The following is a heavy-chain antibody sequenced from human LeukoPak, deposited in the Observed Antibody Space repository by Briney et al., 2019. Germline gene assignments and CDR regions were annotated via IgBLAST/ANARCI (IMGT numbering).Heavy chain of an antibody. CDR2: IKQDGSEK. Sequence: GGSLRLSCAASGFTFSSYWMSWVRQAPGKGLEWVANIKQDGSEKYYVDSVKGRFTISRDNAKNSLYLQMNSLRAEDTAVYYCARDAYSVDIVATTYFDYWGQGTLVTVSS. J-gene: IGHJ4*02. V-gene: IGHV3-7*01. D-gene: IGHD5-12*01. CDR3: ARDAYSVDIVATTYFDY. CDR1: GFTFSSYW.